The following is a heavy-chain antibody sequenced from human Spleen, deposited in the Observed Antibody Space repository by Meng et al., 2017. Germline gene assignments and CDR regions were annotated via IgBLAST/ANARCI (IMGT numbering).Heavy chain of an antibody. J-gene: IGHJ4*02. Sequence: QVHLQESGPGLVKPSGPLALTCVVSGGSISGNNWWSWVRQPPGKGLEWIGEIYHSGRTNYNSFLESRVTISVDQSKNQFSLNLYSVTAADTAFYYCARLGGVDPSPPLWGQGTLVTVSS. CDR2: IYHSGRT. V-gene: IGHV4-4*02. D-gene: IGHD3-16*01. CDR3: ARLGGVDPSPPL. CDR1: GGSISGNNW.